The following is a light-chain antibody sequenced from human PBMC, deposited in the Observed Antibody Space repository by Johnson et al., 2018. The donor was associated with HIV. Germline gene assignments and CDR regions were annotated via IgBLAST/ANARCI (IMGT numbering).Light chain of an antibody. CDR1: SSNIGNNY. CDR3: GTWDNSLSNGGV. Sequence: QSVLTQPPSVSAAPGQKVTISCSGSSSNIGNNYVSWYQQLPGTAPKLLIYANTKRPSGIPDRFSGSKSGQSATLGITGLQTGDEAEYYCGTWDNSLSNGGVFGTGTKVTVL. CDR2: ANT. V-gene: IGLV1-51*01. J-gene: IGLJ1*01.